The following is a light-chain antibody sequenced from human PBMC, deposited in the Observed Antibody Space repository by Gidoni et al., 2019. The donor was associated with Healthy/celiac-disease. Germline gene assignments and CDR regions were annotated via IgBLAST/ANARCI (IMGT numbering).Light chain of an antibody. CDR1: QSVSSSY. Sequence: DIVLTQSPGTLSLSPGERATLSCSASQSVSSSYLAWYQQKPGQATSLLIYGASSRVTGIPDRFSGSGSGTAFTLTISRLEPEDFAVYYCQQYGSSPTWTFGQGTKVEIK. J-gene: IGKJ1*01. CDR2: GAS. V-gene: IGKV3-20*01. CDR3: QQYGSSPTWT.